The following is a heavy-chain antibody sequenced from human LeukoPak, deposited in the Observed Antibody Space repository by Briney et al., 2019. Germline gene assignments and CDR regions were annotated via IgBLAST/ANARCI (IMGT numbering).Heavy chain of an antibody. V-gene: IGHV1-18*01. D-gene: IGHD3-3*01. CDR3: ARVPGGRILEWLSHASYFDY. J-gene: IGHJ4*02. CDR2: ISAYNGNT. CDR1: GYTFTSYG. Sequence: ASVKVSCKASGYTFTSYGISWVRQAPGQRLEWMGWISAYNGNTNYAQKLQGRVTMTTDTSTSTAYMELRSLRSDDTAVYYCARVPGGRILEWLSHASYFDYWGQGTLVTVSS.